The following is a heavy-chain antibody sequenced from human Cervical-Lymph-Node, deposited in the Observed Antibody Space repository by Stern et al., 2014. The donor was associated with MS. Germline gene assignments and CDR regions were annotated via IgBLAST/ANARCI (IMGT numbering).Heavy chain of an antibody. Sequence: QMQLVQSGGGVVQPGRSLRLSCAASGFTFSNYGMNWVRQAPGKGLEWVAVIWYDGSNKYHTDSVKGRFTISRDNSKNTLYLQMNSLRAEDTAVYYCARDFRIAVVPAGAFDIWGQGTLVTVSS. D-gene: IGHD6-19*01. CDR3: ARDFRIAVVPAGAFDI. CDR2: IWYDGSNK. V-gene: IGHV3-33*01. J-gene: IGHJ3*02. CDR1: GFTFSNYG.